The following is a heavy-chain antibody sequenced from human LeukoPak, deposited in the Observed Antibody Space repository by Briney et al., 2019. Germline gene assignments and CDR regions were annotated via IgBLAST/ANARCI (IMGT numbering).Heavy chain of an antibody. J-gene: IGHJ4*02. CDR2: IYYSGST. Sequence: SQTLSLTCTVSGASISSGGYFWSWLRQHPVKGLEWIGYIYYSGSTNYNPSLKGRVTISVDTSKNQFSLKLSSVTAADTAVYYCAREVFTFGGVIAVNYFDYWGQGTLVTVSS. CDR1: GASISSGGYF. V-gene: IGHV4-61*08. D-gene: IGHD3-16*02. CDR3: AREVFTFGGVIAVNYFDY.